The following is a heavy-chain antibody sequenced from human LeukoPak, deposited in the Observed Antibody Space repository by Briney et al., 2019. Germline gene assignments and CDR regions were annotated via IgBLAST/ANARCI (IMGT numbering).Heavy chain of an antibody. V-gene: IGHV3-13*01. Sequence: GGSLRLSCAASGFTFDDYAMHWVRQATGKGLEWVSAIGTAGDTYYPGSVKGRFTISRENAKNSLYLQMNSLRAGDTAVYYCARAVGYSSGWLPGILDYWGQGTLVTVSS. J-gene: IGHJ4*02. CDR3: ARAVGYSSGWLPGILDY. D-gene: IGHD6-19*01. CDR1: GFTFDDYA. CDR2: IGTAGDT.